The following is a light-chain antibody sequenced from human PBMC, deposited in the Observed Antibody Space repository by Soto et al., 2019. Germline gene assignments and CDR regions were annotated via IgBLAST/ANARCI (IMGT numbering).Light chain of an antibody. CDR2: GAS. CDR3: QQYYTWSVT. V-gene: IGKV3-15*01. Sequence: IVMTQSPATLSVSPGESVTFSCRASQGINRNLAWYQQKPGQAPRLLISGASTGATGIPARFSGSGSGTESTLTINSLQSEDSAVYYCQQYYTWSVTFGGATNVDIK. CDR1: QGINRN. J-gene: IGKJ4*01.